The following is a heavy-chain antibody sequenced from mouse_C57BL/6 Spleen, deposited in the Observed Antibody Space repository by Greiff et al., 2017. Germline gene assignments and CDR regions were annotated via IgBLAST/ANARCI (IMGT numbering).Heavy chain of an antibody. Sequence: VKLQESGPELVKPGASVKISCKASGYAFSSSWMNWVKQRPGKGLEWIGRIYPGDGDNNYNGKFKGKATLTADKSSSTAYMQLSSLTSEDSAVYFCAREGDGYYIYYFDYWGQGTTLTVSS. V-gene: IGHV1-82*01. CDR3: AREGDGYYIYYFDY. CDR1: GYAFSSSW. J-gene: IGHJ2*01. CDR2: IYPGDGDN. D-gene: IGHD2-3*01.